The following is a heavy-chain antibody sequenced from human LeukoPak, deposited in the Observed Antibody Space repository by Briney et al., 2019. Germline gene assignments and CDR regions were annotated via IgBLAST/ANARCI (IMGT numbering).Heavy chain of an antibody. CDR2: ISPGDYTT. Sequence: GGSLRLSCTASGFTFSNFAMSWVRQAPGKGLEWVSGISPGDYTTYYADSVKGRFTISRDNSKNTVYLQLNSLGAGDSAVYYCTRSIARYYFDYWGQGTLVTVSA. CDR1: GFTFSNFA. CDR3: TRSIARYYFDY. D-gene: IGHD6-6*01. V-gene: IGHV3-23*01. J-gene: IGHJ4*02.